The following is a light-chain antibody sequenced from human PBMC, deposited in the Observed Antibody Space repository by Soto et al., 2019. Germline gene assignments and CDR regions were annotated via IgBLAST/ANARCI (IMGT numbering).Light chain of an antibody. V-gene: IGLV1-44*01. J-gene: IGLJ1*01. CDR3: AAWDDSLNGSYV. CDR2: SNN. Sequence: QSVLTQPPSASGAPGQDVTISCSGSGSNIGINSVYWYQQVSGAAPKLLIYSNNQRPSGVPDRFSGSKSGTSASLAISGLQSEDEADYYCAAWDDSLNGSYVFGTGTKLTVL. CDR1: GSNIGINS.